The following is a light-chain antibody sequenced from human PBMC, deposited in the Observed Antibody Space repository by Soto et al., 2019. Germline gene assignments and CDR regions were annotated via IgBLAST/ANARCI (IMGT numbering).Light chain of an antibody. CDR2: VAS. CDR1: QSVATN. CDR3: QQYTNGPQT. V-gene: IGKV3-15*01. J-gene: IGKJ1*01. Sequence: EAVLTQSPATLSVSPGARATLSCRASQSVATNLAWSQQRPGQTPRLLIYVASKRASVLPARFSGSASATEFTLTITSLQSKDFAVYDCQQYTNGPQTFCQGTK.